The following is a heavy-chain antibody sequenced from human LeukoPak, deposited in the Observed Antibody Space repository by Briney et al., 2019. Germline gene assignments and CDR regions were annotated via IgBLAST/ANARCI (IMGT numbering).Heavy chain of an antibody. J-gene: IGHJ3*02. CDR2: ITTSGTTI. D-gene: IGHD6-13*01. CDR1: GFIFSDYY. CDR3: ARDQSSAAAGTFDAFDI. Sequence: KPGGSLRLSCAASGFIFSDYYMSWIRQAPGKGLEWVSYITTSGTTIYYADSVKGRFTVSRDNAKNSLYLQMNSLRDEDTAVYYCARDQSSAAAGTFDAFDIWGQGTMVTVSS. V-gene: IGHV3-11*01.